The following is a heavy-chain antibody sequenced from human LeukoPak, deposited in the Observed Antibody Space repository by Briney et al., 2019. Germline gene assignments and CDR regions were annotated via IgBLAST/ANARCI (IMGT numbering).Heavy chain of an antibody. CDR1: GGTFSSYA. CDR2: IIPIFGTA. J-gene: IGHJ4*02. D-gene: IGHD3-22*01. V-gene: IGHV1-69*05. CDR3: ATYPPYDSSQSRSYYFDY. Sequence: ASVKVSCKASGGTFSSYAISWVRQAPGQGLEWMGGIIPIFGTANYAQKFQGRVTITTDESTSTAYMELSSLRSEDTAVYYCATYPPYDSSQSRSYYFDYWGQGTLVTVSS.